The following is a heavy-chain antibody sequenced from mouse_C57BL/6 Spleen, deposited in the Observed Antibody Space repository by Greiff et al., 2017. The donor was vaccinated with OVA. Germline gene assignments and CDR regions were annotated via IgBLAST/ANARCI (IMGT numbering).Heavy chain of an antibody. CDR1: GFTFSSYA. Sequence: EVQLVESGEGLVKPGGSLKLSCAASGFTFSSYAMSWVRQTPEKRLEWVAYISSGGDYIYYADTVKGRFTISRDNARNTLYLQMSSLKSEDTAMYYCTRDQSNHWYFDVWGTGTTVTVSS. V-gene: IGHV5-9-1*02. CDR3: TRDQSNHWYFDV. J-gene: IGHJ1*03. CDR2: ISSGGDYI. D-gene: IGHD2-5*01.